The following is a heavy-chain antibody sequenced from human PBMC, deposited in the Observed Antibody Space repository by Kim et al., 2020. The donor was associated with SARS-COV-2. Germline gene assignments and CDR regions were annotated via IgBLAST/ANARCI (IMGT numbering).Heavy chain of an antibody. J-gene: IGHJ3*01. CDR2: IYYSDGST. Sequence: SETLSLTCTVSGGSISSSSPYWVWVRQPPGKALAFIGYIYYSDGSTYHNPSLQSRVTMSLDTSKNHFSLRLSSVTAADTAVYYCTKPRAWGDTFDVWGQGTMVTVSS. V-gene: IGHV4-39*02. D-gene: IGHD7-27*01. CDR3: TKPRAWGDTFDV. CDR1: GGSISSSSPY.